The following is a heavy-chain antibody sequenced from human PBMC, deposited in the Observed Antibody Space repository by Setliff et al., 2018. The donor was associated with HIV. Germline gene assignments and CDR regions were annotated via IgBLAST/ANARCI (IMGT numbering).Heavy chain of an antibody. CDR3: AKKTTGSSSLDY. V-gene: IGHV3-30*02. J-gene: IGHJ4*02. CDR2: IRNDGTNK. CDR1: GFTFTNSG. D-gene: IGHD1-26*01. Sequence: GGSLRLSCTASGFTFTNSGMLWIRQAPGKGLEWVAFIRNDGTNKYYADSVKGRFTISRDNSNNTLYLHVNSLRPEDTAVYYCAKKTTGSSSLDYWGQGTLVTVS.